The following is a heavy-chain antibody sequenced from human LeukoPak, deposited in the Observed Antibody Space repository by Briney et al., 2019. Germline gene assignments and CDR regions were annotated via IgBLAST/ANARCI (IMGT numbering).Heavy chain of an antibody. CDR1: GFTFSSYW. D-gene: IGHD4-17*01. J-gene: IGHJ4*02. CDR3: AKDRVGHYGDYDSFDY. V-gene: IGHV3-23*01. Sequence: PGGSLRLSCAASGFTFSSYWMSWVRQAPGKGLEWVSAISGSGGSTYYADSVKGRFTISRDNSKNTLYLQMNSLRAEDTAVYYCAKDRVGHYGDYDSFDYWGQGTLVTVSS. CDR2: ISGSGGST.